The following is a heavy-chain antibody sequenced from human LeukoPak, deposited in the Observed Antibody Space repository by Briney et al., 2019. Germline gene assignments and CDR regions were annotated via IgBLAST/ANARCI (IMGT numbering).Heavy chain of an antibody. CDR2: IDPNSGGT. CDR1: GYIFTGYY. J-gene: IGHJ3*02. D-gene: IGHD1-26*01. CDR3: ARDSYSGRAGAFVI. V-gene: IGHV1-2*02. Sequence: GASVKVSCKASGYIFTGYYIHWVRQAPGQGLEWMGWIDPNSGGTNYAQKLQGRVTMTRDTSISTAYMELSRLRSDDTAVYYCARDSYSGRAGAFVIWGQGTMVTVSS.